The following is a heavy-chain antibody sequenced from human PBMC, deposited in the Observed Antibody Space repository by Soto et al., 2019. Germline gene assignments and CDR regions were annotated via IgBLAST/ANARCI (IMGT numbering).Heavy chain of an antibody. V-gene: IGHV4-30-4*01. CDR2: IYYSGST. D-gene: IGHD3-9*01. CDR3: ARDRYGAGNYFDY. J-gene: IGHJ4*02. Sequence: QVQLQESGPGLVKPSQTLSLTCTVSGGSISSGDYYWSWIRQPPGKGLEWIGYIYYSGSTYYNPSLKSRVTISVATAKNQFSLKLSSVTVADPAVYYCARDRYGAGNYFDYWGQGTLVTVSS. CDR1: GGSISSGDYY.